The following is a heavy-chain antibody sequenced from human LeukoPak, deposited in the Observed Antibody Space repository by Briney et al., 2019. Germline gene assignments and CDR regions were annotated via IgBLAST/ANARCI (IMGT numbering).Heavy chain of an antibody. CDR2: IYTSGST. D-gene: IGHD3-3*01. V-gene: IGHV4-61*02. J-gene: IGHJ5*01. CDR3: ARVFWSGYWFDS. Sequence: PSETLSLTCTVSGGSISSGSYYWSWIRQPAGKGLEWIGRIYTSGSTNYNPSLKSRVTISVDTSKNQFSLKLSSVTAADTAVYYCARVFWSGYWFDSWGQGTLVTVSS. CDR1: GGSISSGSYY.